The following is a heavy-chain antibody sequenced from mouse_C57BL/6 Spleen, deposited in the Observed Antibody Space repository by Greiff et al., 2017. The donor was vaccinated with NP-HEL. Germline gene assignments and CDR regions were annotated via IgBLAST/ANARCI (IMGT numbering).Heavy chain of an antibody. V-gene: IGHV5-17*01. CDR2: ISSGSSTI. CDR1: GFTFSDYG. Sequence: EVKLMESGGGLVKPGGSLKLSCAASGFTFSDYGMHWVRQAPEKGLEWVAYISSGSSTIYYADTVKGRFTISRDNAKNTLFLQMTSLRSEDTAMYYCARGRYGTSFDYWGQGTTLTVSS. CDR3: ARGRYGTSFDY. J-gene: IGHJ2*01. D-gene: IGHD1-1*01.